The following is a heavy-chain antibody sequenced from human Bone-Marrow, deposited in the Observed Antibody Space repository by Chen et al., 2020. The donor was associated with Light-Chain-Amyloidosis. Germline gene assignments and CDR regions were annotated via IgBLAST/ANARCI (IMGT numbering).Heavy chain of an antibody. CDR2: IHPYKYDA. V-gene: IGHV5-51*01. CDR3: ARRRDGDDFDY. J-gene: IGHJ4*02. CDR1: GYTFPNYW. Sequence: EVQLEQSGPEVKKPGESLKISCKGSGYTFPNYWIGWVRQMPGKGLEWMGVIHPYKYDARYSPPFEDQVTIPADKSITTAYLQWRNQKASDPAMYEYARRRDGDDFDYWGQGTLVTVSS.